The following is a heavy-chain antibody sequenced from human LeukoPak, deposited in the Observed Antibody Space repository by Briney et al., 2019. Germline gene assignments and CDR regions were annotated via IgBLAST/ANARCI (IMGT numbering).Heavy chain of an antibody. CDR1: GFTFSSYA. Sequence: GGSLRLSCAASGFTFSSYAISWVRQAPGKGLEWVSAISGSGGSTYYADSVKGRFTISRDNSKNTLYLQMNSLRAEDTAVYYCAKDGRLPQRSENYWGQGTLVTVSS. CDR2: ISGSGGST. V-gene: IGHV3-23*01. J-gene: IGHJ4*02. D-gene: IGHD1-1*01. CDR3: AKDGRLPQRSENY.